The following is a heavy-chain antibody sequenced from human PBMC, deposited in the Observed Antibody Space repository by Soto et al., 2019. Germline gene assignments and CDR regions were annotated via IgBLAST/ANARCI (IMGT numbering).Heavy chain of an antibody. D-gene: IGHD4-17*01. J-gene: IGHJ6*02. CDR1: GYTLTTYY. CDR3: ARGHMTTVTHYYYYGMDV. V-gene: IGHV1-46*01. Sequence: GASVKVSCKASGYTLTTYYMHWVRQAPGQGLEWMGIINPSGGSTSYAQKFQGRVTMTRDTSTSTVYMELSSLRSEDTAVYYCARGHMTTVTHYYYYGMDVWGQGTTVTVSS. CDR2: INPSGGST.